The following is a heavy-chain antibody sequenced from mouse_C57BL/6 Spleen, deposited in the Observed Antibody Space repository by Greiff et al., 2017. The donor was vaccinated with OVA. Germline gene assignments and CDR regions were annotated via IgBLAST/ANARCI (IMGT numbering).Heavy chain of an antibody. D-gene: IGHD1-1*01. Sequence: DVKLVESEGGLVQPGSSMKLSCTASGFTFSDYYMAWVRQVPEKGLEWVANINYDGSSNYYLDSLKSRFIISRDNAKNSLYLQMSSLKSEDTSTYYCARAYYYGSSAWFAYWGQGTLVTVSA. CDR1: GFTFSDYY. CDR3: ARAYYYGSSAWFAY. CDR2: INYDGSSN. J-gene: IGHJ3*01. V-gene: IGHV5-16*01.